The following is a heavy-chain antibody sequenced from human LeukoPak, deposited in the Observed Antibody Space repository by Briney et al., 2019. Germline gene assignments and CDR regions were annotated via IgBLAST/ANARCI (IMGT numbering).Heavy chain of an antibody. CDR3: AREGYGGGQDFDV. V-gene: IGHV1-2*02. D-gene: IGHD1-26*01. CDR1: GYTYTGYY. J-gene: IGHJ3*01. CDR2: INPNNGGT. Sequence: ASVKVSCKASGYTYTGYYMHWVRQAPGQGLEWMGWINPNNGGTNYAQKFQGRVTMTRDTSISTAYMDLSRLKSDDTAVYYCAREGYGGGQDFDVWGQGTMVTVSS.